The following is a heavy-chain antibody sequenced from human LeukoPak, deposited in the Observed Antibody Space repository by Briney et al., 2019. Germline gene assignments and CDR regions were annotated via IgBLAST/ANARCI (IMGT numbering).Heavy chain of an antibody. CDR2: ISYDGSNK. CDR3: ARDPYSSSSNFFDY. V-gene: IGHV3-30*04. D-gene: IGHD6-13*01. Sequence: PGGSLRLSCAASGFTFSSYAMHWVRQAPGQGLEWVAVISYDGSNKYYADSVKGRFTISRDNSKNTLYLQMNSLRAEDTAVYYCARDPYSSSSNFFDYWGQGTLVTVSS. J-gene: IGHJ4*02. CDR1: GFTFSSYA.